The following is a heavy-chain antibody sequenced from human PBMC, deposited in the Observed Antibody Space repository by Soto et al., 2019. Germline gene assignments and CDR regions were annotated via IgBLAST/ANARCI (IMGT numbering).Heavy chain of an antibody. Sequence: PGGSLRLSCAASGFTFSSYGMHWVRQAPGKGLEWVAVIWYDGSNKYYADSVKGRFTISRDNSKNTLYLQMNSLRAEDTAVYYCARNVYYDFWSGSRGYYYYYMDVWAKRTTVTVSS. CDR2: IWYDGSNK. V-gene: IGHV3-33*01. J-gene: IGHJ6*03. CDR1: GFTFSSYG. D-gene: IGHD3-3*01. CDR3: ARNVYYDFWSGSRGYYYYYMDV.